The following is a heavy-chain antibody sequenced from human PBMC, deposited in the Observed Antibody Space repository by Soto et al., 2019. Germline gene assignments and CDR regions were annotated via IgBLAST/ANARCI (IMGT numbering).Heavy chain of an antibody. V-gene: IGHV3-53*01. CDR2: IYSGGST. D-gene: IGHD6-6*01. J-gene: IGHJ6*02. CDR1: GFTVSSNY. CDR3: ASGDSSSPLDV. Sequence: GGSLRLSCAASGFTVSSNYMSWVRQAPGKGLEWVSVIYSGGSTYYADSVKGRFTISRDNSKNTLYLQMNSLRAEDTAVYYCASGDSSSPLDVWGQGTTVTVSS.